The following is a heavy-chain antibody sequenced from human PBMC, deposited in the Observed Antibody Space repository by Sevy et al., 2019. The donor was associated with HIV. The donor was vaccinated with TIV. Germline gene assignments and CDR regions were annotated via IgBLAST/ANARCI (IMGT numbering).Heavy chain of an antibody. CDR3: GRERSCGGDCYYFDY. J-gene: IGHJ4*02. Sequence: GGSLRLSCAASGLNFDDYGMSWVRQAPGKGLEWVSAINWNGVGTSYADSVKGRFTISRDNAKNSLYVQMNSLRAEDAALYCCGRERSCGGDCYYFDYWGQGTLVTVSS. CDR1: GLNFDDYG. V-gene: IGHV3-20*04. CDR2: INWNGVGT. D-gene: IGHD2-21*02.